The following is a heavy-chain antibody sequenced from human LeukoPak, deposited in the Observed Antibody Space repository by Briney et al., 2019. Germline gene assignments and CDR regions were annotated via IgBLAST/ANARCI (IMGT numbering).Heavy chain of an antibody. CDR1: GFTFSSYW. CDR3: AKSLYYYDSSGYSCDY. J-gene: IGHJ4*02. D-gene: IGHD3-22*01. V-gene: IGHV3-74*01. CDR2: INSDGSST. Sequence: GGSLRLSCAASGFTFSSYWMHWVRQAPGKGLVWVSRINSDGSSTSYADSVKGRFTISRANTKKTLYLQINMLIGEDTAVYYSAKSLYYYDSSGYSCDYWGQGTLVTVSS.